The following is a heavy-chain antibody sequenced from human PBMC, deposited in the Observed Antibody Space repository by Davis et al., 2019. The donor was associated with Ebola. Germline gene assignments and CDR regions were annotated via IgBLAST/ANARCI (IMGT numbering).Heavy chain of an antibody. Sequence: GGSLRLSCAASGFTFSSYGMHWVRQAPGKGLEWVAVIWYDGSNKYYADSVKGRFTISRDNSKNTLYLQMNSLKTEDTAVYYCAKGPWGAQDYYYYYGMDVWGQGTTVTVSS. J-gene: IGHJ6*02. V-gene: IGHV3-33*06. CDR2: IWYDGSNK. CDR3: AKGPWGAQDYYYYYGMDV. CDR1: GFTFSSYG. D-gene: IGHD1-26*01.